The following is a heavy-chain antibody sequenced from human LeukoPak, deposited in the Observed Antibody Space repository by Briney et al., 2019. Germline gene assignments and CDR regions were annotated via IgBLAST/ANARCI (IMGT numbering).Heavy chain of an antibody. V-gene: IGHV3-23*01. CDR1: GFTFSSYA. CDR2: ISGSGGST. Sequence: GGSLRLSCAASGFTFSSYAMSWVRQAPGKGLEWVSAISGSGGSTYYADSVKGRFTISRDNSKNTLYLQMNSLRAEDTAVYYCAKGSAGYSSSWKTFDYWGRGTLVTVSS. J-gene: IGHJ4*02. D-gene: IGHD6-13*01. CDR3: AKGSAGYSSSWKTFDY.